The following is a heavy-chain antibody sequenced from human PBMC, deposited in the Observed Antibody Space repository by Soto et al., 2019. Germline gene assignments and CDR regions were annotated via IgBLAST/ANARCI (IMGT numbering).Heavy chain of an antibody. V-gene: IGHV3-23*01. D-gene: IGHD2-2*02. CDR2: IGSGGST. CDR1: GFTFSSYA. CDR3: AKAWVPAAIDWFDP. Sequence: EVQLLESGGGLVQPGGSLRLSCAASGFTFSSYAMTWVRQAPGKGLEGVSSIGSGGSTYYADSVKGRFTISRDNSKNTRYLQMNSLRADDTAIYYCAKAWVPAAIDWFDPWGQGTLVTVSS. J-gene: IGHJ5*02.